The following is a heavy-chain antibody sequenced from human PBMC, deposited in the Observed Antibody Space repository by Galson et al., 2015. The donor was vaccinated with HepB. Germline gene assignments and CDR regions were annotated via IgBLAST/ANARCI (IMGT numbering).Heavy chain of an antibody. Sequence: SVKVSCKASGYTFSSYSIAWVRQAPGQGLEWMGWISAYDSSTNYAQKFQGRVTMTTETSTATAYMELRSLRSDDTAVYYCARGALVVAVGATQNNWFGPWGQGTLVTVSS. V-gene: IGHV1-18*01. CDR2: ISAYDSST. J-gene: IGHJ5*02. D-gene: IGHD2-15*01. CDR1: GYTFSSYS. CDR3: ARGALVVAVGATQNNWFGP.